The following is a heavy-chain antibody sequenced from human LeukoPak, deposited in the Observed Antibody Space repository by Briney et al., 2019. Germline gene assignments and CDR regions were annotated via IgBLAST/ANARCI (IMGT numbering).Heavy chain of an antibody. V-gene: IGHV4-31*03. CDR1: GGSISSGGYY. Sequence: PSETLSLTCTVSGGSISSGGYYWSWIRQHPGKGLEWIGYIYYSGSTYYNSSLKSRVTISVDTSKNQFSLKLSSVTAADTAVYYCARGVRDSSGYYYNDYWGQGTLVTVSS. D-gene: IGHD3-22*01. CDR3: ARGVRDSSGYYYNDY. J-gene: IGHJ4*02. CDR2: IYYSGST.